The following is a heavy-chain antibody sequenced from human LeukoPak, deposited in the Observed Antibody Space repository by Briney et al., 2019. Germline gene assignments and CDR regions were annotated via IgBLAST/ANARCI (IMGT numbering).Heavy chain of an antibody. V-gene: IGHV4-59*02. Sequence: TVTLALAGSASGGAVSSYYCNAIWQPPEKGLEWIGNVYNSGSTNYNPSLRSRVTISVDTSKNQFSLKLSSVTAAGTAVYYCASVRLSSGYSNWGQGTLVTISS. J-gene: IGHJ4*02. D-gene: IGHD3-22*01. CDR3: ASVRLSSGYSN. CDR1: GGAVSSYY. CDR2: VYNSGST.